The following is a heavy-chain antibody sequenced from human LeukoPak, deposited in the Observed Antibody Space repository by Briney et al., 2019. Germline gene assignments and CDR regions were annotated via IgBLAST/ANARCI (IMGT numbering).Heavy chain of an antibody. V-gene: IGHV3-23*01. Sequence: PGGSLRLSCAASGFTFSSYAMSWVRQAPGKGLEWVSAISGDGTRTYYADPVKGRFTISRDNSKNTLYLEMSSLRVEDTAIYYCAKWPEGAMDYFDYWGQGTLVTVSS. D-gene: IGHD3-16*01. CDR2: ISGDGTRT. CDR3: AKWPEGAMDYFDY. CDR1: GFTFSSYA. J-gene: IGHJ4*02.